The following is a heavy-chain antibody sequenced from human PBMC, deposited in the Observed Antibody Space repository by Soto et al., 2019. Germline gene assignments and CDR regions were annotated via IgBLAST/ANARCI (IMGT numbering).Heavy chain of an antibody. D-gene: IGHD3-22*01. CDR2: ISGSGNSP. V-gene: IGHV3-23*01. CDR3: AKESYYDTSGYFPFDY. Sequence: GGSLRLSCAASGFTFSSYALSWVRQAPGKGLEWVSSISGSGNSPYYADSVKGRFTISRDNGKRTLYLQMNSLRAEDTAVYYCAKESYYDTSGYFPFDYWGQGTPVTVSS. J-gene: IGHJ4*02. CDR1: GFTFSSYA.